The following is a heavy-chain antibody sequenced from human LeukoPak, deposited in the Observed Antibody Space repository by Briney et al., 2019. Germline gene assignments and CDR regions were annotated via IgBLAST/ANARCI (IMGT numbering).Heavy chain of an antibody. CDR3: ARDRAHVDTAMAPFGY. CDR1: GGTFSSYA. J-gene: IGHJ4*02. V-gene: IGHV1-69*04. CDR2: IIPILGIA. Sequence: SVKVSCKASGGTFSSYAISWVRQAPGQGLEWMGRIIPILGIANYAQKFQGRVTITADKATSTAYMELSSLRSEDTAVYYCARDRAHVDTAMAPFGYWGQGTLVTVSS. D-gene: IGHD5-18*01.